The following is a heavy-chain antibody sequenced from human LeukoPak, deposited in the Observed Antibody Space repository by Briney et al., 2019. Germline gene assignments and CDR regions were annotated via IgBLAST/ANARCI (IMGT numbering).Heavy chain of an antibody. J-gene: IGHJ4*02. V-gene: IGHV3-7*04. Sequence: GGSLRLSCAASGFTFSTYGMSWVRQAPGKGLEWVANIKQDGSEKYYVDSVKGRFTISRDNAKNSLYLQMNSLRAEDTAVYYCASDREYYYSSGSFDYWGQGTLVTVSS. CDR3: ASDREYYYSSGSFDY. CDR2: IKQDGSEK. CDR1: GFTFSTYG. D-gene: IGHD3-10*01.